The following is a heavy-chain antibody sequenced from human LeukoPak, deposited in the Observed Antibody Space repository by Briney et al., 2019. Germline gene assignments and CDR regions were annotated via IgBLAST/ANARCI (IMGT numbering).Heavy chain of an antibody. CDR1: GYTFTSYD. D-gene: IGHD6-13*01. Sequence: GASVKVSCKASGYTFTSYDINWVRQATGQGLEWMGWMNPNSGNTGYAQKFQGRVTMTRNTSISTAYMELSRLRSDDTAVYYCARGGLMAAPDTDLNWFDPWGQGTLVTVSS. V-gene: IGHV1-8*01. J-gene: IGHJ5*02. CDR2: MNPNSGNT. CDR3: ARGGLMAAPDTDLNWFDP.